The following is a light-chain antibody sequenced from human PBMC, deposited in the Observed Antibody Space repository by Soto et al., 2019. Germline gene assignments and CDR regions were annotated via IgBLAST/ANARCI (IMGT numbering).Light chain of an antibody. CDR1: QGISSY. CDR3: QQYYSCGS. J-gene: IGKJ5*01. CDR2: AAS. V-gene: IGKV1-8*01. Sequence: AIRMTQSPSSFSASTGDRVTITCRASQGISSYLVWYQQKPGKAPKLLIYAASTLQSGVPSRFSGSGSGTDFTLTISCLQSEDFATYYCQQYYSCGSFGQGTRLEIK.